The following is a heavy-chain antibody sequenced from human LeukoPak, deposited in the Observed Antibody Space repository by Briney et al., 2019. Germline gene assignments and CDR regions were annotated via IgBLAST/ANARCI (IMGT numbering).Heavy chain of an antibody. J-gene: IGHJ4*02. CDR2: IYYSGST. Sequence: PSETLSLTCTVSGGSISSYYWSWIRQPPGKGLEWIGYIYYSGSTNYNPSLKSRVTISVDTSKNQFSLKLSSVTAADTAVYYCARVKYSSSYYFDYWGQGTLVTVSS. CDR3: ARVKYSSSYYFDY. CDR1: GGSISSYY. D-gene: IGHD6-6*01. V-gene: IGHV4-59*01.